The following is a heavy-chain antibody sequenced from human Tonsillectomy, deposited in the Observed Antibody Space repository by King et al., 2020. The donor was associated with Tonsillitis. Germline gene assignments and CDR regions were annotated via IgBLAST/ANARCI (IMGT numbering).Heavy chain of an antibody. V-gene: IGHV3-21*01. Sequence: VQLVESGGGLVKPGESLRLSCAASGFTFSSYSMNWVRQAPGKGLEWVSSISSSSSYIYYADSVKGRFTISRDNAKNSLYLQMNSLRAEDTAVYYCARQDYYDSSGYQENAFDIWGQGTMVTVSS. CDR1: GFTFSSYS. CDR2: ISSSSSYI. J-gene: IGHJ3*02. CDR3: ARQDYYDSSGYQENAFDI. D-gene: IGHD3-22*01.